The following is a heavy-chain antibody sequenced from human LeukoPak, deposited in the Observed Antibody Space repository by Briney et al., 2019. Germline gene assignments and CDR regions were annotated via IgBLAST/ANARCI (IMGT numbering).Heavy chain of an antibody. CDR3: ARDSSSTFLGY. D-gene: IGHD6-6*01. V-gene: IGHV3-21*01. CDR1: GFTVSSYS. CDR2: ISSVSSYM. J-gene: IGHJ4*02. Sequence: GGSLRLSCAASGFTVSSYSMNWVSQAPGKGQEWVSSISSVSSYMYYADSVKGRFTISRDNAKNSLYLQMNSLRAEDTAVYYCARDSSSTFLGYWGQGTLVTVSS.